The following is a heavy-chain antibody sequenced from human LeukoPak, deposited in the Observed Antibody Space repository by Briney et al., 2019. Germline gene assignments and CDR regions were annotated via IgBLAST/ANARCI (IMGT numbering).Heavy chain of an antibody. J-gene: IGHJ4*02. V-gene: IGHV3-21*01. CDR2: ISSSSSYI. CDR1: GFTFSSYS. CDR3: ARVGYDSSGYWFDY. Sequence: GGSLRLSCPASGFTFSSYSMNWVRQAPGKGLEWVSSISSSSSYIYYADSVKGRFTISRDNAKNSLYLQMNSLRAEDTAVYYCARVGYDSSGYWFDYWGQGTLVTVSS. D-gene: IGHD3-22*01.